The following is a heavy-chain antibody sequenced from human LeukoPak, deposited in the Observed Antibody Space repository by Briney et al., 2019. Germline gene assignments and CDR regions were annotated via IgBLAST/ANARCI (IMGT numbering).Heavy chain of an antibody. V-gene: IGHV1-46*01. J-gene: IGHJ4*02. CDR3: ARDTLRTGTTRGLFDY. D-gene: IGHD1-7*01. CDR1: GYTFTSYY. Sequence: ASVKVSCKASGYTFTSYYMHWVRQAPGQGLEWMGIINPSGGGTSYAQKFQGRVTMTRDMSTSTVYMELSSLRSEDTAVYYCARDTLRTGTTRGLFDYWGQGTLVTVSS. CDR2: INPSGGGT.